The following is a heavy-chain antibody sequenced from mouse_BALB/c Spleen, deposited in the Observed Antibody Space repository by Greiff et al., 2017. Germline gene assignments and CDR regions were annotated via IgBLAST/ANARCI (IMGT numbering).Heavy chain of an antibody. D-gene: IGHD4-1*01. CDR3: ARGDWAWFAY. J-gene: IGHJ3*01. V-gene: IGHV3-2*02. Sequence: EVQLQQSGPGLVKPSQSLSLTCTVTGYSITSDYAWNWIRQFPGNKLEWMGYISFSGSTSYNPSLKSRISITRDTSKNQFFLQLNSVTTEDTATYYCARGDWAWFAYWGQGTLVTVSA. CDR2: ISFSGST. CDR1: GYSITSDYA.